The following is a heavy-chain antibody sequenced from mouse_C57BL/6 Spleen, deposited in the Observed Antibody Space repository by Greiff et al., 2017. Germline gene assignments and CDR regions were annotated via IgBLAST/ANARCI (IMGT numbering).Heavy chain of an antibody. J-gene: IGHJ4*01. CDR2: IRNKANGYTT. V-gene: IGHV7-3*01. D-gene: IGHD3-2*02. Sequence: EVMLVESGGGLVQPGGSLSLSCAASGFTFTDYYMSWVRQPPGKALEWLGFIRNKANGYTTEYSASLKGRFTISRDNSQSIIYLQRNALRAEDSATYYCARYEGSGCYAMDDWGQGTSVTVSS. CDR1: GFTFTDYY. CDR3: ARYEGSGCYAMDD.